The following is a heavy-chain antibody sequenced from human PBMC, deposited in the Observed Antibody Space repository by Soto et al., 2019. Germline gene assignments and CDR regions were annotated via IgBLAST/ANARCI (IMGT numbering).Heavy chain of an antibody. V-gene: IGHV3-11*01. CDR3: ARQRGGFCLRGSCHSLEY. J-gene: IGHJ4*02. Sequence: QVLLVESGGGLVKPGGSLRLSCVGSGFSFSEHYMSWVRLDPVKLMELIAYISGGCLTPHYSNSVHSRFSVSRYNTKRSLFLQMNNLRDDDTAVYFCARQRGGFCLRGSCHSLEYWGQGSMVTVSP. CDR1: GFSFSEHY. CDR2: ISGGCLTP. D-gene: IGHD2-15*01.